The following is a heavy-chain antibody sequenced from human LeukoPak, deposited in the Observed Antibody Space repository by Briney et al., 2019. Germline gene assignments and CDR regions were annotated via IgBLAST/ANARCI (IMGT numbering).Heavy chain of an antibody. CDR2: ISAYNGNT. Sequence: ASVKVSCKASGYTFTSYGISWVRQAPGQGLEWMGWISAYNGNTNYAQKLQGRVTMTTDTSTSTAYMELRSLRSDDTAVYYCARDGGYDSSGYYYQAFDIWGQGTMDTVSS. V-gene: IGHV1-18*01. CDR3: ARDGGYDSSGYYYQAFDI. J-gene: IGHJ3*02. D-gene: IGHD3-22*01. CDR1: GYTFTSYG.